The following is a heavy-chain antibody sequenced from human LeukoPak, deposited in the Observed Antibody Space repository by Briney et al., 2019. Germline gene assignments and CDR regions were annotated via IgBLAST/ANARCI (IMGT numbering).Heavy chain of an antibody. Sequence: GGSLRLSCAASGYTFSRKTMNWVRQAQGKGREGVSYISSDSGTIYYADSVRGRFTISRDNAKNSLYLQMNSLRDEDTAVYYCARDNGMTSGWYAGRIDYYYGMDVWGQGTTVTVSS. D-gene: IGHD6-19*01. CDR2: ISSDSGTI. CDR1: GYTFSRKT. CDR3: ARDNGMTSGWYAGRIDYYYGMDV. V-gene: IGHV3-48*02. J-gene: IGHJ6*02.